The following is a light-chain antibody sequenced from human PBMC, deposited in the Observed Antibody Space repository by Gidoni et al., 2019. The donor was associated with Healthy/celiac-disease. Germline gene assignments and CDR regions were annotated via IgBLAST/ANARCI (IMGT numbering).Light chain of an antibody. J-gene: IGKJ1*01. Sequence: EIVMPKSTATLSVSPGERATLSCRASQRVSSNLAWYQQKPGQAPRLLIYGASTRATGIPARFSGSGSGTEFTLTISSLQSEDFAVYYCQQYNNWPPWTFGQXTKVEIK. CDR2: GAS. V-gene: IGKV3-15*01. CDR3: QQYNNWPPWT. CDR1: QRVSSN.